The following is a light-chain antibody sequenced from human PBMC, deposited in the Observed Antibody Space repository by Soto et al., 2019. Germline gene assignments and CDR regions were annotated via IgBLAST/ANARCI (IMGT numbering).Light chain of an antibody. CDR3: QQGYNTSSP. Sequence: DIQMTQSPSSLSASVGDRVTISCRTNHSIRTYLNWYQQKLGKAPKVLIYAASNLQSGVPSRFSGSGSGTDFTLTISSLQPEDFATYYCQQGYNTSSPFGPGTKVEI. CDR1: HSIRTY. J-gene: IGKJ3*01. CDR2: AAS. V-gene: IGKV1-39*01.